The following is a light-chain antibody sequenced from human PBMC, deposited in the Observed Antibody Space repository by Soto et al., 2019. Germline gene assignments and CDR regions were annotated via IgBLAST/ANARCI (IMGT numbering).Light chain of an antibody. Sequence: EVVMTQSPATLSVSPGERASLSCRASQTVGAYLAWYQQNPGQAPRLLIYGASTRATGIPARFSGSGSGTEFTLTISSLQSEDFAVYYCQQYNQWPPFTFGGGTKVDIK. V-gene: IGKV3-15*01. J-gene: IGKJ4*01. CDR3: QQYNQWPPFT. CDR2: GAS. CDR1: QTVGAY.